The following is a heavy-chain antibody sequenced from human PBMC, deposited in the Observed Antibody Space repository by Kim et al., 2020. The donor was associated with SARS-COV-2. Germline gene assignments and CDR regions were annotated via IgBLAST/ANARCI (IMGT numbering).Heavy chain of an antibody. CDR2: IYYSGST. Sequence: SETLSLTCTVSGGSISSGGYYWSWIRQHPGKGLEWIGYIYYSGSTYYNPSLKSRVTISVDTSKNQFSLKLSSVTAADTAVYYCARDSGTAAAGSNDAFDIWGQGTMVTVSS. J-gene: IGHJ3*02. CDR1: GGSISSGGYY. CDR3: ARDSGTAAAGSNDAFDI. D-gene: IGHD6-13*01. V-gene: IGHV4-31*03.